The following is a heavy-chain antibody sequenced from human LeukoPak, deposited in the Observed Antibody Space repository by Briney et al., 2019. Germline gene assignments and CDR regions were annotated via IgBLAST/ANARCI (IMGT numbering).Heavy chain of an antibody. J-gene: IGHJ4*02. CDR2: IYSGGSK. D-gene: IGHD3-10*01. V-gene: IGHV3-66*01. CDR1: GFTVRNNY. Sequence: GGSLRLSCAASGFTVRNNYMSWVRQAPGKGLEWVSVIYSGGSKYYADSVKGRFTISRDNSKNTLYLQMNSLRAEDTAVYFCATGERMVRGDGVDYGGEGTLVTVSS. CDR3: ATGERMVRGDGVDY.